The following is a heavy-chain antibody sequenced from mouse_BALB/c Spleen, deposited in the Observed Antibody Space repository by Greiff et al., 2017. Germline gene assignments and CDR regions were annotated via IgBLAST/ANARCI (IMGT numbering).Heavy chain of an antibody. D-gene: IGHD2-12*01. CDR1: GFTFSRFG. Sequence: EVKLVESGGGLEQPAGSRKLPCAASGFTFSRFGMHWVRQAPEKGLEWVAYISRGSSTIYYADTVKGRFTSSRDNPKNTLFLQITSLRSEDTAMYYVARERQFYYFDYWGQGTTLTVSA. V-gene: IGHV5-17*02. CDR2: ISRGSSTI. J-gene: IGHJ2*01. CDR3: ARERQFYYFDY.